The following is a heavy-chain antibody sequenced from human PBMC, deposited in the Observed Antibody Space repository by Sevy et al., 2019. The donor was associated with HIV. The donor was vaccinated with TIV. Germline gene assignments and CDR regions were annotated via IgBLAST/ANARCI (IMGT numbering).Heavy chain of an antibody. CDR2: ISAYNGNT. D-gene: IGHD3-22*01. CDR1: GYTFTSYG. CDR3: ASCYYYDSSGYPEWEYFQH. V-gene: IGHV1-18*01. Sequence: ASVKVSCKASGYTFTSYGISWVRQAPGQGLEWMGLISAYNGNTNYAQKLQGRVTMTTDTSTSTAYMELRSLRSDDTAVYYCASCYYYDSSGYPEWEYFQHWGQGTLVTVSS. J-gene: IGHJ1*01.